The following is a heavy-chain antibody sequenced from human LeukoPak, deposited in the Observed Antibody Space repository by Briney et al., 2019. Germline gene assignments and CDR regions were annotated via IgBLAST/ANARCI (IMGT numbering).Heavy chain of an antibody. CDR1: GFIFSSYS. CDR3: ARDQGVAGYVIGY. V-gene: IGHV3-48*04. D-gene: IGHD6-19*01. CDR2: ISSRSSTI. J-gene: IGHJ4*02. Sequence: GGSLRLSCAASGFIFSSYSMYWVRQAPGKGLEWVSYISSRSSTIYYADSVKGRFTISRDNGKNSLFLQMNSLRGEDTAVYYCARDQGVAGYVIGYWGQGTLVTVSS.